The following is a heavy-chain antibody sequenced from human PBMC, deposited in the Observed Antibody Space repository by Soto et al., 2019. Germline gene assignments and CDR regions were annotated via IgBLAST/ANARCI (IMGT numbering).Heavy chain of an antibody. Sequence: PGGSLRLSCAASGFTFSSYAMNWVRQAPGKGLEWVSVVSGSGGTTHYADSVKGRFTISRDNSKNTLYLQMSSLTAEDTAVYYCAGGPPLYCAADCYSDYFEYWGQGTLVTVSS. J-gene: IGHJ4*02. CDR2: VSGSGGTT. CDR1: GFTFSSYA. V-gene: IGHV3-23*01. D-gene: IGHD2-21*02. CDR3: AGGPPLYCAADCYSDYFEY.